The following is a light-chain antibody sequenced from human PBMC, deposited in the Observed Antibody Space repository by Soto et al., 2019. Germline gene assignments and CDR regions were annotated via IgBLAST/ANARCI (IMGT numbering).Light chain of an antibody. Sequence: EIVMTQSPATLSVSPGERATLSCRASQSVTSNFAWYQQKPGQAPRLLIYGASTRATGIPARFSGSGSGTEFTLTISSLQSEDFAVYYCQQYNNWPPCTFGQGNKVEIK. CDR3: QQYNNWPPCT. V-gene: IGKV3-15*01. CDR1: QSVTSN. CDR2: GAS. J-gene: IGKJ1*01.